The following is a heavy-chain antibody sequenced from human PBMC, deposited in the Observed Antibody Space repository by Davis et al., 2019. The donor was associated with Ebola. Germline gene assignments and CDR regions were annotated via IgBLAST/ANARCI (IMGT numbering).Heavy chain of an antibody. CDR1: GFTFSGYT. D-gene: IGHD3-10*01. J-gene: IGHJ4*02. CDR2: ISSSGRTI. V-gene: IGHV3-21*04. Sequence: PGGSLRLSCAASGFTFSGYTMNWVRQAPGKGLEWVSSISSSGRTIYYADSVKGRFTISRDNANDSLYLQMTSLRAEDTAIYYCVRGTGEDHWGQGTLVTVSS. CDR3: VRGTGEDH.